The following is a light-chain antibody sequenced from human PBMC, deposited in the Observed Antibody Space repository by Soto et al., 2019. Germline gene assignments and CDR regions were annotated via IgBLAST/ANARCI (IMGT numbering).Light chain of an antibody. V-gene: IGKV1-5*03. J-gene: IGKJ1*01. CDR1: QSSSSW. CDR2: EAS. CDR3: QHDKESST. Sequence: DIQMTQSPSTLSASVGDRVTITCRASQSSSSWLAWYQQKPGKAPKLLIYEASSSEIGVPPRFSGSGFGTECTLTISSLQPDDFATYYCQHDKESSTFGQGTRLEIK.